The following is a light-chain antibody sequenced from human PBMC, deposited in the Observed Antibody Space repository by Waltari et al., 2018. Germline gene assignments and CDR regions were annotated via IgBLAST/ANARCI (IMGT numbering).Light chain of an antibody. CDR1: TPNIRAGYA. V-gene: IGLV1-40*01. CDR2: VNS. J-gene: IGLJ2*01. CDR3: QSYDSSLSGKV. Sequence: QSVLTQPPSVSGAPGQRVTISCPGTTPNIRAGYAVYWYQQLPGTVPKLLIFVNSNRPSGVPDRFSGSKSGTSASLVITGLQAEDEADYYCQSYDSSLSGKVFGGGTKLTVL.